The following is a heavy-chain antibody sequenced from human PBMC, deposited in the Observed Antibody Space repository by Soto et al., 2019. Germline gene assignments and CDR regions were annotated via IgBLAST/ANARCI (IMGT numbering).Heavy chain of an antibody. CDR3: ARGWNHAVDY. J-gene: IGHJ4*02. V-gene: IGHV3-73*02. CDR2: IRSRPNGHAT. CDR1: GFTFSESA. D-gene: IGHD1-1*01. Sequence: EVQLVESGGGLVQPGGSLKLSCAASGFTFSESAVTWVRQASGKGLEWVGHIRSRPNGHATEYAASVKGRFTISRDDSKNTAYLQMDSLKREDTAVYYCARGWNHAVDYWGQGTLVTVSS.